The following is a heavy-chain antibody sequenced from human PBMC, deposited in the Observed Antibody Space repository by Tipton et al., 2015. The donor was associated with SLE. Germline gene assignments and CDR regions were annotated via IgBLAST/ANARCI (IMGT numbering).Heavy chain of an antibody. Sequence: TLSLTCAVSAYSISSDYYWGWIRQPPGKGLEWIGTIYHSRLTYYNPSLNSRVTISVDKSKNQFSLKLSSVAAADTAVYYCARGDTGDDYFDNWGQGTLVTVSS. CDR3: ARGDTGDDYFDN. D-gene: IGHD7-27*01. J-gene: IGHJ4*02. CDR1: AYSISSDYY. V-gene: IGHV4-38-2*01. CDR2: IYHSRLT.